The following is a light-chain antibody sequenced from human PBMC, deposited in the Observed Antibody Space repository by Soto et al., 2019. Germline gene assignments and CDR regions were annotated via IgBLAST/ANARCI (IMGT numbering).Light chain of an antibody. CDR3: SSYTSIHTYG. V-gene: IGLV2-14*01. CDR1: SSDVGGYDY. J-gene: IGLJ1*01. Sequence: QSALTQPASVSGSPGQSIAISCTGTSSDVGGYDYVSWYQQHAGKAPKLMIYDVSNRPSGVPNRFSGSKSGNTASLTISGLRAEDEADYYCSSYTSIHTYGFGTGTKVTVL. CDR2: DVS.